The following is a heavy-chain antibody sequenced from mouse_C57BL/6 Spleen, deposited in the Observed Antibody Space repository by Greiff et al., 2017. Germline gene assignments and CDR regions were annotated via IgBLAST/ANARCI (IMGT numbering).Heavy chain of an antibody. V-gene: IGHV3-6*01. J-gene: IGHJ2*01. Sequence: EVQLVESGPGLVKPSQSLSLTCSVTGYSITSGYYWNWIRQFPGNKLEWMGYISYDGSNNYNPSLKNRISITRDTSKNQFFLKLNSVTTEDTATYYCARGPDLYYFDYWGQGTTLTVSS. CDR2: ISYDGSN. CDR1: GYSITSGYY. CDR3: ARGPDLYYFDY.